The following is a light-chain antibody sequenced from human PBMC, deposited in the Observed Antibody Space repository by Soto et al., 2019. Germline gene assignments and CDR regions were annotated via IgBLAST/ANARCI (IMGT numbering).Light chain of an antibody. J-gene: IGKJ1*01. CDR1: QNIISN. V-gene: IGKV3-15*01. CDR2: GAS. CDR3: QQYHNWPSWT. Sequence: EIVMTQSPATLSVFPGERATVSCRASQNIISNLAWYQQKPGQAPSLLIYGASTREKGVRARFSGSGSGTEFTLTISSLQSEDSAVNYCQQYHNWPSWTFGQGTKVEMK.